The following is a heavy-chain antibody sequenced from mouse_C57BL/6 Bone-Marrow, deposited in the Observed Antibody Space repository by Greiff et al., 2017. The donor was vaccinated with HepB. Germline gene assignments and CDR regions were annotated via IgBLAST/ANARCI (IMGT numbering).Heavy chain of an antibody. CDR1: GFSINSDCY. Sequence: EVMLVESGPSLVRPSQSLSLTCTVTGFSINSDCYWIWIRQFPGNKLEYIGYTFYSGITYYNPSLESRTYITLDTSKNQFSLKLSSVTTEDAATYCCARVRRNAMDYWGQGTSVTVSS. CDR2: TFYSGIT. CDR3: ARVRRNAMDY. V-gene: IGHV3-3*01. J-gene: IGHJ4*01.